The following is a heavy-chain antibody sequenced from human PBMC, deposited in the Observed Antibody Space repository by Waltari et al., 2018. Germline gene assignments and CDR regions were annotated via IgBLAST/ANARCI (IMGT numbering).Heavy chain of an antibody. CDR2: SNSGVMAI. Sequence: QVQLVESGGGVVKPGGSLRLSCAASGFSFSDYMNWVRQAPGKGLGGVSYSNSGVMAIHYADAVKGRFTISWDNAKNSVYLQMNRLSADDTVVYYCARAREHSSDFWNGYSYYFDQWGQGTLVTVSS. V-gene: IGHV3-11*01. J-gene: IGHJ4*02. CDR1: GFSFSDY. D-gene: IGHD3-3*01. CDR3: ARAREHSSDFWNGYSYYFDQ.